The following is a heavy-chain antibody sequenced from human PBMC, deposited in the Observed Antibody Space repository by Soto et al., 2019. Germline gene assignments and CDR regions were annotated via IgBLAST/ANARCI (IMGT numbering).Heavy chain of an antibody. D-gene: IGHD6-6*01. CDR1: GFTFSTYA. Sequence: PGGSLRLSCAASGFTFSTYAMSWVRQDPGKGLEWISAISSSGGTIYYADSVKGRFTISRDNSKNTLYLQMNSLRVEDTAVYYCLKGSSGGARFDSWGQGTLVTVSS. CDR2: ISSSGGTI. CDR3: LKGSSGGARFDS. J-gene: IGHJ4*02. V-gene: IGHV3-23*01.